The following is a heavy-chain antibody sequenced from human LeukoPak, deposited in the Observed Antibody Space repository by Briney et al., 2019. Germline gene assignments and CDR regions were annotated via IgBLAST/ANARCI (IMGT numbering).Heavy chain of an antibody. V-gene: IGHV3-43D*03. CDR1: GFTFDDYA. CDR3: AKDKGAATVLGFDY. D-gene: IGHD6-13*01. Sequence: TGGSLRLSCAASGFTFDDYAMHWVRQAPGKGLEWVSLISWDASTTYYAYSVKGRFTISRDNSKNSLYLQMDSLRAEDTAFYYCAKDKGAATVLGFDYWGQGTPVTVSS. J-gene: IGHJ4*02. CDR2: ISWDASTT.